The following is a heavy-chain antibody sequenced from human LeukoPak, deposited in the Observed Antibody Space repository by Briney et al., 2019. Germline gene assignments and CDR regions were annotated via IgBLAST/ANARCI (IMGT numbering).Heavy chain of an antibody. Sequence: SETLSLTCAVSGYSLSSGYYWGWIRQPPGKGLEWIGSVYHSGSTYYNPSLKRRVTISVDTSKNQFSLKLSSVTAADTAVYYCARHGNYYDTSQSDPWGQGTLVTVSS. D-gene: IGHD3-22*01. CDR3: ARHGNYYDTSQSDP. CDR1: GYSLSSGYY. V-gene: IGHV4-38-2*01. CDR2: VYHSGST. J-gene: IGHJ5*02.